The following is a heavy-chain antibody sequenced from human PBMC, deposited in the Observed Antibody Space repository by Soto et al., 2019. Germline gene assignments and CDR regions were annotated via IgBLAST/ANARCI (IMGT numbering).Heavy chain of an antibody. Sequence: EVQLVESGGGLVQPGGSLRVSCAASGFTFGSYWMNWVRQAPGKGLVWVSRIDSDGSSTTYADSVKGRFTTSRDNAKNTLYLQMSSLRFEDTAVYYCARGRPYGMDVWGQGNTVTVSS. J-gene: IGHJ6*02. CDR1: GFTFGSYW. CDR3: ARGRPYGMDV. V-gene: IGHV3-74*01. CDR2: IDSDGSST.